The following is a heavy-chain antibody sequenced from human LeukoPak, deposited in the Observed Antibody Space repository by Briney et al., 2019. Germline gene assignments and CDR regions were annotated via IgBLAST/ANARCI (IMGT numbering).Heavy chain of an antibody. D-gene: IGHD3-3*01. V-gene: IGHV1-46*03. J-gene: IGHJ6*04. CDR1: GYSFTYYY. CDR3: ARKGGDYDFWSAMDV. Sequence: ASVKVSCKTSGYSFTYYYMHWMRQAPGPGLEWMGIINPSGGSTSYAQKFQGRVTMTRDTSTSTVYMELSSLRSEDTAVYYCARKGGDYDFWSAMDVCGKGTTVTVSS. CDR2: INPSGGST.